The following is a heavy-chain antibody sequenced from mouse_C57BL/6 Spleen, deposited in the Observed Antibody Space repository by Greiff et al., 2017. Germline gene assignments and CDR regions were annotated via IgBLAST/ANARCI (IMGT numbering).Heavy chain of an antibody. CDR1: GYTFTSYW. V-gene: IGHV1-52*01. Sequence: QVQLQQPGAELVRPGSSVKLSCKASGYTFTSYWMHWVKQRPIQGLEWIGNIDPSDSETHYNQKFKDKATLTVDKSSSTAYMQLSSLTSEDSAVYYCARLSSGHIQGFAYWGQVTLFTVSA. CDR2: IDPSDSET. D-gene: IGHD3-2*02. CDR3: ARLSSGHIQGFAY. J-gene: IGHJ3*01.